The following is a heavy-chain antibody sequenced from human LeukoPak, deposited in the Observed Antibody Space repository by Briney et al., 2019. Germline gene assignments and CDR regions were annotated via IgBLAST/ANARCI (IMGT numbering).Heavy chain of an antibody. J-gene: IGHJ4*02. CDR2: ISSSSSYI. Sequence: GGSLRLSCAASGFTFSSYSMNWVRQAPGKGLEWVSSISSSSSYIYYADSVKGRFTISRDNAKNSLYLQMNSLRAEDTAVYYCARAIYGDYEEDYFDYWGQGTLVTVSS. V-gene: IGHV3-21*01. CDR1: GFTFSSYS. D-gene: IGHD4-17*01. CDR3: ARAIYGDYEEDYFDY.